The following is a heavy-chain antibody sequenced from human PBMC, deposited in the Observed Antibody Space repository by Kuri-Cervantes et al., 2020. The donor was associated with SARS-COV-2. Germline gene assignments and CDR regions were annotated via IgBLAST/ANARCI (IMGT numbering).Heavy chain of an antibody. J-gene: IGHJ4*02. CDR1: GFTFSDYY. CDR2: ISSRSAST. CDR3: ARGRQQLPWNFDY. Sequence: LSLTCAASGFTFSDYYMTWIRQAPGKGLEWVSYISSRSASTNYADSVRGRFTISRADAQNSLYLQMSSLRGDDTAVYYCARGRQQLPWNFDYWGQGILVTVSS. D-gene: IGHD6-13*01. V-gene: IGHV3-11*06.